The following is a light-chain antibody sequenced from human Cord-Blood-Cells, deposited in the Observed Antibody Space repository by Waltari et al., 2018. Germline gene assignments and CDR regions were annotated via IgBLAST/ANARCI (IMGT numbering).Light chain of an antibody. Sequence: QPALTQPRSVSGSPGQSVTISCPGTSSDVGGYNYVSWYQQHPGIAPKLMIYDVSKRPSGVPDRFSGSKSGNTASLTISGLQAEDEADYYCCSYAGSYTWVFGGGTKLTVL. CDR2: DVS. CDR3: CSYAGSYTWV. V-gene: IGLV2-11*01. CDR1: SSDVGGYNY. J-gene: IGLJ3*02.